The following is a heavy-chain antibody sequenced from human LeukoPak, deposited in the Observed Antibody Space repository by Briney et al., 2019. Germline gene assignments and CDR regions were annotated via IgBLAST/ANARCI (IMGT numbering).Heavy chain of an antibody. V-gene: IGHV1-2*06. CDR3: ARACSGGSCYSDNWLDP. D-gene: IGHD2-15*01. J-gene: IGHJ5*02. CDR1: AYTFTGND. CDR2: VNPDSGGT. Sequence: ASVKVSCKSSAYTFTGNDLDWERQAPGQGLEWMGRVNPDSGGTNYAQQYQGRVTITRDTSISTAHMELNRLTSDDTAVYYCARACSGGSCYSDNWLDPWGQGTLVTVSS.